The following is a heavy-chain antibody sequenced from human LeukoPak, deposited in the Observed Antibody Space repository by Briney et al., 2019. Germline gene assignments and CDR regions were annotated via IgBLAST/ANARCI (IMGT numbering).Heavy chain of an antibody. CDR2: ISGSGGST. CDR3: AKVGYCSGGSCYLPMYYFDY. V-gene: IGHV3-23*01. J-gene: IGHJ4*02. D-gene: IGHD2-15*01. Sequence: AGGSLRLSCAASGFTFSSYAMSWVRQAPGKGLEWVSAISGSGGSTYYADSVKGRFTISRDNSKNTLYLQMNSLRAEDTAVYYCAKVGYCSGGSCYLPMYYFDYWGQGTLVTVSS. CDR1: GFTFSSYA.